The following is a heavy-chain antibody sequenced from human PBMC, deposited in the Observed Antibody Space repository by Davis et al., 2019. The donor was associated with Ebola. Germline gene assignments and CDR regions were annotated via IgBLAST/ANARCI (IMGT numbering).Heavy chain of an antibody. V-gene: IGHV1-8*01. J-gene: IGHJ6*02. Sequence: ASVKVSCKASGYSFTSYEINWVRQAAGQGLEWMGWMRPNSGDSDYGQKFQGRVTMTRDTSTNTAYMELSSLISEDTAVYYCARSIPHFSFWTADLIGGMDVWGQGTTVIVSS. CDR2: MRPNSGDS. CDR1: GYSFTSYE. D-gene: IGHD3/OR15-3a*01. CDR3: ARSIPHFSFWTADLIGGMDV.